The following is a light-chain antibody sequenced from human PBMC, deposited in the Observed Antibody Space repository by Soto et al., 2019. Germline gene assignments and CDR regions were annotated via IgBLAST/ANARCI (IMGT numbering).Light chain of an antibody. V-gene: IGKV3-15*01. CDR2: AAS. CDR1: QSVSSN. CDR3: QQYNNWPPT. Sequence: EVVMRQSPATLSVSPGERATLSCRAGQSVSSNLAWYQQKPGQAPRLLIYAASTRATGIPARFSGSGSGTEFTLTISSLQSEDFAVYYCQQYNNWPPTFGQGTKVDIK. J-gene: IGKJ1*01.